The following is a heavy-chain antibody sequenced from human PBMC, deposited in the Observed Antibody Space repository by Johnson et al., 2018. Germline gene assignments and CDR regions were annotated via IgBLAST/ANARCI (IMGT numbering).Heavy chain of an antibody. CDR3: ENPIAVAGSMDV. J-gene: IGHJ6*04. D-gene: IGHD6-19*01. CDR1: GFTFSSYG. Sequence: VQLLESGGGVVQPGRSLRLSCAASGFTFSSYGMHWVRQAPGKGLEWVAVISYDGSKKYYADSVKGRFTNSRDNSKNTMYLKRNSLGAEDTAVYYCENPIAVAGSMDVWGKGTTVTVSS. V-gene: IGHV3-30*18. CDR2: ISYDGSKK.